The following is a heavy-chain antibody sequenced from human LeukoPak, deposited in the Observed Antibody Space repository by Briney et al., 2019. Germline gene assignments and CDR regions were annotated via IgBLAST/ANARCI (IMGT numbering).Heavy chain of an antibody. V-gene: IGHV1-2*02. CDR1: GYTFTSYY. J-gene: IGHJ6*03. Sequence: ASVKDSCQASGYTFTSYYMHWVRQAPGQGLEWMGWINPNSGGTNYAQKVEGRVTITRDTSISTAYMELSRLRSDDTAVYYCARVVSSWLLYYMDVWGKGTTVTVSS. CDR3: ARVVSSWLLYYMDV. CDR2: INPNSGGT. D-gene: IGHD6-13*01.